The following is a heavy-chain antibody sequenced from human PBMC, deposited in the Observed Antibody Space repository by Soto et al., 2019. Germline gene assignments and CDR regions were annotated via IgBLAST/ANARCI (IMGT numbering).Heavy chain of an antibody. CDR1: GFTFSSYG. Sequence: QVQLVESGGGVVQPGRSLRLSCAASGFTFSSYGMHWVRQAPGKGLEWVAVISYDGSNKYYADSVKGRFTISRDNSKNTLYLQMNSLRAEVTAVYYCAKDQGSSSWFDYWGQGTLVTVSS. J-gene: IGHJ4*02. D-gene: IGHD6-13*01. V-gene: IGHV3-30*18. CDR3: AKDQGSSSWFDY. CDR2: ISYDGSNK.